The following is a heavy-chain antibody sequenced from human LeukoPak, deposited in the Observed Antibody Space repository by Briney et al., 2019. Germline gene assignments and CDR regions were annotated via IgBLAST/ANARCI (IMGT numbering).Heavy chain of an antibody. CDR3: AGVEDLFCSSTSCLNWFDP. V-gene: IGHV1-18*01. CDR2: ISAYNGNT. CDR1: GYTFTSYG. D-gene: IGHD2-2*01. Sequence: GASVKVSCKASGYTFTSYGISWVRQAPGQGLEWMGWISAYNGNTNYAQKLQGRVTMTTDTSTSTAYMELRSLRSDDTAVYYCAGVEDLFCSSTSCLNWFDPWGQGTLVTVSS. J-gene: IGHJ5*02.